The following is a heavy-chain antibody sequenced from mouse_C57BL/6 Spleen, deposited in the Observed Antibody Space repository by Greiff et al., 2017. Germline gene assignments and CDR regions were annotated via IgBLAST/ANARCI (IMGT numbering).Heavy chain of an antibody. CDR2: INPGSGGT. Sequence: VQGVESGAELVRPGTSVKVSCKASGYAFTNYLIEWVKQRPGQGLEWIGVINPGSGGTNYNEKFKGKATLTADKSSSTAYMQLSSLTSEDSAVYFCAYGNYDAMDYWGQGTSVTVSS. D-gene: IGHD2-1*01. CDR3: AYGNYDAMDY. CDR1: GYAFTNYL. V-gene: IGHV1-54*01. J-gene: IGHJ4*01.